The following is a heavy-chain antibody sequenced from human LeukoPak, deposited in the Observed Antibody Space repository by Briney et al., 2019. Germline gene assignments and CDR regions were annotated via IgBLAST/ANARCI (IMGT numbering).Heavy chain of an antibody. D-gene: IGHD6-13*01. CDR3: AREQQLVPCD. J-gene: IGHJ4*02. Sequence: SQTLSLTCTVSGGSISSGGYSWSWIRQHPGKGLEWIGYIYYSGSTYYNPSLKSRVTISVDTSKNQFSLKLSSVTAADTAVYYCAREQQLVPCDWGQGTLVTVSS. CDR2: IYYSGST. CDR1: GGSISSGGYS. V-gene: IGHV4-31*03.